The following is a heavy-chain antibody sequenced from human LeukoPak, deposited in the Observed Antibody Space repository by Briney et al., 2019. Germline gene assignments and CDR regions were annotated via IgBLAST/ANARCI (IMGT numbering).Heavy chain of an antibody. J-gene: IGHJ4*02. Sequence: GGSLRLSCAASAFTVSGYYMSWVRQAPGKGLEWVSVIYFGGIAYYSDSVKGRFTISRDNSKNTVYLQMNTLRAEDTAVYYCARDSGIGLDYWGQGTLVTVSS. CDR3: ARDSGIGLDY. CDR2: IYFGGIA. V-gene: IGHV3-66*01. D-gene: IGHD6-25*01. CDR1: AFTVSGYY.